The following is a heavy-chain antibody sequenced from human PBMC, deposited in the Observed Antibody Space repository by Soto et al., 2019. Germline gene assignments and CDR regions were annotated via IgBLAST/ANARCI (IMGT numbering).Heavy chain of an antibody. CDR3: ASSRIQLERYGMDV. CDR1: GYTFTSYA. CDR2: INAGNGNT. J-gene: IGHJ6*02. Sequence: QVQLVQSGAEEKKPGASVKVSCKASGYTFTSYAIHWVRQAPGHRLEWMGWINAGNGNTKYSQKFQGRDTITRDTSASTAYMDLSRLRSEDTAVYYCASSRIQLERYGMDVWGQGTTVTVSS. D-gene: IGHD1-1*01. V-gene: IGHV1-3*05.